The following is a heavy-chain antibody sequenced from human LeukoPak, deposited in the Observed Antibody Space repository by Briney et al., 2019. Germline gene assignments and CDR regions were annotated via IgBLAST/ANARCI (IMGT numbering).Heavy chain of an antibody. D-gene: IGHD6-19*01. CDR2: INSDGSST. V-gene: IGHV3-74*01. CDR3: AKEFSGGWSFDY. J-gene: IGHJ4*02. Sequence: PGGSLRLSCAASGFTFSSYSMNWVRQAPGKGLVWVSRINSDGSSTNYADSVKGRFTISRDNSKNTLFLQMNSLRAEDMAVYYCAKEFSGGWSFDYWGQGTLVTVSP. CDR1: GFTFSSYS.